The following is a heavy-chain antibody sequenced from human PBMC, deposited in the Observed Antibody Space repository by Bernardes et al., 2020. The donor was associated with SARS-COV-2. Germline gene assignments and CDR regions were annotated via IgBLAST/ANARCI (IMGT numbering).Heavy chain of an antibody. Sequence: GGSLRLSCAASGFTFSSYEMNWVRQAPGKGLEWVSYISSSGGTINYADSVKGRFTISRDNAKNSLYLQMNSLRAEDTAVYYCARDTSSITVFGAVTRYGMDVWGQGTTVTGSS. D-gene: IGHD3-3*01. CDR3: ARDTSSITVFGAVTRYGMDV. CDR2: ISSSGGTI. CDR1: GFTFSSYE. J-gene: IGHJ6*02. V-gene: IGHV3-48*03.